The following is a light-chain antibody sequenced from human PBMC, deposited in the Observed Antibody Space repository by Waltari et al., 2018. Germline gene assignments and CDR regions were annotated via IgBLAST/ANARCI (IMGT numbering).Light chain of an antibody. CDR1: QSISSW. Sequence: DIQMSQSPSTLSASVGDRVTNTCRASQSISSWLAWYQQKPGKAPKFLIDKESSLESGCPSRFSCSGSGTEFALTISSLQPDDFATYYCQQYNSYPLTFCQGTKVEIK. CDR3: QQYNSYPLT. CDR2: KES. J-gene: IGKJ1*01. V-gene: IGKV1-5*03.